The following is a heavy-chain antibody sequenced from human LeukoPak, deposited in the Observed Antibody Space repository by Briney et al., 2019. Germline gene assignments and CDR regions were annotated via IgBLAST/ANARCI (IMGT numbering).Heavy chain of an antibody. CDR2: IYTSGST. D-gene: IGHD1-1*01. J-gene: IGHJ4*02. CDR3: ARLNWNDGRPLDY. CDR1: GGSISSGSYY. Sequence: SQTLSLTCTVSGGSISSGSYYWSWIRQPAGKGLEWIGRIYTSGSTNYNPSLKSRVTISVDTSKNQFSLKLSSVTAADTAVYYCARLNWNDGRPLDYWGQGTLVTVSS. V-gene: IGHV4-61*02.